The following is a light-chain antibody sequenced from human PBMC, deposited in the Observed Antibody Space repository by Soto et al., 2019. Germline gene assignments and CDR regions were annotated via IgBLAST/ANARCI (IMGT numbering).Light chain of an antibody. V-gene: IGLV2-14*03. CDR3: SSYTSSSTRL. CDR1: SNDVGGYNY. CDR2: EVI. Sequence: QSVLTQRASVSGSPGQSITISCTGTSNDVGGYNYVSWYQQHPGKAPNLIIYEVINRPSGVSHRFSGSKSGNTASLTISGLQAEDEADYYCSSYTSSSTRLFGSGTKVTVL. J-gene: IGLJ1*01.